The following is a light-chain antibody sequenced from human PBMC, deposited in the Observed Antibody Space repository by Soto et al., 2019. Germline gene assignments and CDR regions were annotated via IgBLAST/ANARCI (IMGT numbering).Light chain of an antibody. Sequence: SYELTXPPSVSVAPGQTARITCGGNNIESKSVHWYQQRPGQAPVLVIYVDSDRPSGIPDRFSASTSGNTAALTISRVEAGDEADYYCQVWDTISDHYVFGSGTKVTVL. CDR3: QVWDTISDHYV. CDR1: NIESKS. V-gene: IGLV3-21*02. J-gene: IGLJ1*01. CDR2: VDS.